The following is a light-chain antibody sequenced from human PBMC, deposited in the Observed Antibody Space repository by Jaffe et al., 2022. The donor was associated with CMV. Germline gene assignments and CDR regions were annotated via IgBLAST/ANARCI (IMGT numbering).Light chain of an antibody. CDR1: QGISNH. CDR3: LQHNSFPLT. J-gene: IGKJ4*01. Sequence: DIQMTQSPSAMSASVGDSVTITCRASQGISNHLAWFQQKAGQAPKRLIYTASNLESGVPSRFSGSGSGTEFTLTITSLQPEDFATYYCLQHNSFPLTFGGGTKVEIK. CDR2: TAS. V-gene: IGKV1-17*03.